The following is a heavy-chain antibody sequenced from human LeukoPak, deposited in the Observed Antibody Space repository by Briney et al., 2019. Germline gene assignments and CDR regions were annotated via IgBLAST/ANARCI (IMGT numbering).Heavy chain of an antibody. CDR1: GDSTNTYG. CDR2: ISPYSAYT. V-gene: IGHV1-18*04. CDR3: ANVAKGRYFFYYMDA. J-gene: IGHJ6*03. Sequence: ASVKVSCKASGDSTNTYGVAWVRPAPAQGLEWIGWISPYSAYTKYADALQGRVTITTDTSTTTSYMELRSLRSDDTAVYFCANVAKGRYFFYYMDAWGKGTTVTVS.